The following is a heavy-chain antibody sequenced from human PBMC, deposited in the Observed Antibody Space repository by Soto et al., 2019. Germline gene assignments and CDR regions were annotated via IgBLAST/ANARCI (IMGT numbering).Heavy chain of an antibody. J-gene: IGHJ4*02. V-gene: IGHV1-46*01. CDR2: VNPSGGHT. Sequence: QVQLMQSGAEVKKPGASVKVSCKASGDTFTDYYIHWVRQAPGQGLEWMGTVNPSGGHTTYAQHFLGSGTTTXXXSXXTRYMELTSLTSDDTAVYYCARGGHVVVVTAALDYWGQGTLVTVSS. CDR3: ARGGHVVVVTAALDY. D-gene: IGHD2-21*02. CDR1: GDTFTDYY.